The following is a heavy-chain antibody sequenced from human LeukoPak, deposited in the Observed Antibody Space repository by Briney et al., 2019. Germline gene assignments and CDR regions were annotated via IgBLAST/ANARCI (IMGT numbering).Heavy chain of an antibody. CDR3: AKETVYYYDSSGYPHYFDY. Sequence: GGSLRLSCAASGFTFTSYVMSWVRQAPGKGLEWVSAISGSGGSTYYADSVKGRFTISRDNSENTLYLQMNSLRAEDTAVYYCAKETVYYYDSSGYPHYFDYWGQGTLVTVSS. D-gene: IGHD3-22*01. CDR1: GFTFTSYV. J-gene: IGHJ4*02. V-gene: IGHV3-23*01. CDR2: ISGSGGST.